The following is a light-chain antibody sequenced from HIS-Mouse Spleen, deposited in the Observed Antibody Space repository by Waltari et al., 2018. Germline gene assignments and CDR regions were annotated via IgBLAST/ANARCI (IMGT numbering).Light chain of an antibody. CDR3: AAWDDSLSGYV. CDR1: SSNIGSNL. J-gene: IGLJ1*01. CDR2: RNN. V-gene: IGLV1-47*01. Sequence: QSVLTQPPSASGTPGQRVTISCSGSSSNIGSNLVYWYQQLPGTAPKLPIYRNNQRPSGVPDRFSGSKSGTSASLAISGLRSEDEADYYCAAWDDSLSGYVFGTGTKVTVL.